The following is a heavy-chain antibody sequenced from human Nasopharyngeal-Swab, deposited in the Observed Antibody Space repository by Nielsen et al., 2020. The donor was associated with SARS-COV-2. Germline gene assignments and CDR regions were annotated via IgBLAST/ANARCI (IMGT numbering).Heavy chain of an antibody. CDR2: IWYDGSNK. V-gene: IGHV3-33*08. J-gene: IGHJ4*02. CDR1: GFTVSSNY. Sequence: GESLKISCAASGFTVSSNYMSWVRQAPGKGLEWVAVIWYDGSNKYYADSVKGRFTISRDNSKNTLYLQMNSLRAEDTAVYYCASHYGSGSLPLDYWGQGTLVTVSS. D-gene: IGHD3-10*01. CDR3: ASHYGSGSLPLDY.